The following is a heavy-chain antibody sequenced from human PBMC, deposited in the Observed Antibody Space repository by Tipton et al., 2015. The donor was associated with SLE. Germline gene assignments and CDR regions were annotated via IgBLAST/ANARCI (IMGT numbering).Heavy chain of an antibody. CDR2: IYSGGGT. D-gene: IGHD4-17*01. Sequence: SLRLSCAASGFTFNDYAMSWVRQAPGKGLEWVSVIYSGGGTSYADSVKGRFTISRDNSKNTLYLQMNSLRAEDTAVYYCARFRVTTSLWYFDLWGRGTLVTVSS. CDR3: ARFRVTTSLWYFDL. V-gene: IGHV3-23*03. CDR1: GFTFNDYA. J-gene: IGHJ2*01.